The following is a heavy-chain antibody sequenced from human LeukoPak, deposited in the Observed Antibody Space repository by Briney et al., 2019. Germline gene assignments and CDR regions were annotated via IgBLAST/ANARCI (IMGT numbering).Heavy chain of an antibody. Sequence: PSETLSLTCTVSGGSINSYYWSWIRQPPGKGLEWLGYIYYSGSTKYNPSLKSRATISVDTSKNQFSLKLSSVTAADTAVYYCARDSDLRQINGYFDLWGRGTLVTVSS. CDR3: ARDSDLRQINGYFDL. D-gene: IGHD5-12*01. CDR2: IYYSGST. V-gene: IGHV4-59*01. CDR1: GGSINSYY. J-gene: IGHJ2*01.